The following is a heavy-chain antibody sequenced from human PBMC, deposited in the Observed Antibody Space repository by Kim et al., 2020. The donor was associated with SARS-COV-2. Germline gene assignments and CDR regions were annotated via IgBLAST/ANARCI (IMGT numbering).Heavy chain of an antibody. V-gene: IGHV3-48*04. Sequence: GGSLRLSCAASGFTFSSYSMNGVRQAPGKGLEWVSYISSTSNSIYYVDSVKGRFTISRDNPKNSLYLQMNSLRAEDTAVYYCARDRGAGRGQLWTEWDYWGQRYLFTFSS. CDR2: ISSTSNSI. D-gene: IGHD5-18*01. CDR3: ARDRGAGRGQLWTEWDY. J-gene: IGHJ4*02. CDR1: GFTFSSYS.